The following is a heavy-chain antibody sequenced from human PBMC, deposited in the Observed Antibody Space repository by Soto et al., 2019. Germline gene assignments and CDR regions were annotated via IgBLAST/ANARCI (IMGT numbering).Heavy chain of an antibody. D-gene: IGHD6-13*01. CDR3: AKAGTPSSWFLDS. CDR2: ISGSGGST. Sequence: EVQLLESGGGLVQPGGSLRLSCAASGFTFSSYAMSWVRQAPGKGLEWVSAISGSGGSTYYADSVKGRFTISRDNSKNSLYLQMNSLRAEDTAVYYCAKAGTPSSWFLDSWGQGTLVTVSS. J-gene: IGHJ4*02. V-gene: IGHV3-23*01. CDR1: GFTFSSYA.